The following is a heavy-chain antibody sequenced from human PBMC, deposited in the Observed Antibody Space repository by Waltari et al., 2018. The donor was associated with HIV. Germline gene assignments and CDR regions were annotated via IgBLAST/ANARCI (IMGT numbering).Heavy chain of an antibody. J-gene: IGHJ2*01. CDR3: ARDGGSYRPNWYFDL. D-gene: IGHD1-26*01. CDR1: GFTFRSYS. CDR2: ISSSSSTI. Sequence: EVQLVESGGDLVQPGGSLRLSCAASGFTFRSYSMNWVRPAPGKGLEWVSYISSSSSTIYYADSVKGRFTISRDNAKNSLYLQMNSLRDEDTAVYYCARDGGSYRPNWYFDLWGRGTLVTVSS. V-gene: IGHV3-48*02.